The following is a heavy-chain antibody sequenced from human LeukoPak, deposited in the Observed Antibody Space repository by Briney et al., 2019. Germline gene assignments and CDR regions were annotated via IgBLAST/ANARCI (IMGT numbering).Heavy chain of an antibody. V-gene: IGHV1-69*04. D-gene: IGHD3-10*01. CDR3: ARVNSGSPHFDH. J-gene: IGHJ4*02. CDR1: GYTFTSYG. CDR2: IIPILGIA. Sequence: ASVKVSCKASGYTFTSYGISWVRQAPGQGLEWMGRIIPILGIANYAQKFQGRVTITADKSTSTVYMELRSLRSDDTAVYYCARVNSGSPHFDHWGQGILVTVSS.